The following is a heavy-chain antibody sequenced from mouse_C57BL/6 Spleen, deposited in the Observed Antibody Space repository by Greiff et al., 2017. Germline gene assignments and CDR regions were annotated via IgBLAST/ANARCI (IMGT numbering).Heavy chain of an antibody. Sequence: VQLQQSGPELVKPGASVKISCKASGYTFPDYYMNWVKQSHGKSLEWIGDINPNNGGTSYNQKFKGKATFTVDKSSSTAYMELRSMTSEDSAVYYCARYSGDWGYFDVWGTGTTVTVSS. CDR1: GYTFPDYY. CDR2: INPNNGGT. D-gene: IGHD4-1*01. V-gene: IGHV1-26*01. CDR3: ARYSGDWGYFDV. J-gene: IGHJ1*03.